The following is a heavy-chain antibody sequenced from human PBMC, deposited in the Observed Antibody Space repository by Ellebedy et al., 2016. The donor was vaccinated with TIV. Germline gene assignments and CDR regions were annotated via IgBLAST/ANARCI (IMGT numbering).Heavy chain of an antibody. V-gene: IGHV3-53*01. CDR3: AREGGTYYSAHFDQ. CDR2: IGDDAVAT. CDR1: GCTVSSTY. Sequence: GESLKISCAASGCTVSSTYMSWVRQAPGIGLEWVSAIGDDAVATHYADSVKGRFTISRDNFGNMLYLQMNSLGAEDTAVYYCAREGGTYYSAHFDQWGQGTPVTVSS. J-gene: IGHJ4*02. D-gene: IGHD1-26*01.